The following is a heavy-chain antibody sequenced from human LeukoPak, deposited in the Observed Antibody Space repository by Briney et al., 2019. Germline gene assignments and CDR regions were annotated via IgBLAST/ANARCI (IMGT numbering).Heavy chain of an antibody. D-gene: IGHD6-13*01. V-gene: IGHV4-61*02. J-gene: IGHJ3*02. CDR3: ARDLYSSRTNDAFVI. Sequence: SETLSLTCTVSGGSISSGSYYWSWIRQTAEKGLEWIGRIYHSGTTNYNSSLKSRVTISVDTSKNQFSLKLSSVTAADTAVYYCARDLYSSRTNDAFVIWGQGTMVTVSS. CDR2: IYHSGTT. CDR1: GGSISSGSYY.